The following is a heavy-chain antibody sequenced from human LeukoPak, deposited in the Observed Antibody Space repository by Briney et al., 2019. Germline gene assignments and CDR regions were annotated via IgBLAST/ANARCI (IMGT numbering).Heavy chain of an antibody. CDR2: ISSSGSTI. CDR3: AELGITMIGDV. D-gene: IGHD3-10*02. J-gene: IGHJ6*04. V-gene: IGHV3-48*03. CDR1: GFTFSSYE. Sequence: GGSLRLSCAASGFTFSSYEMNWVRQAPGKGLEWVSYISSSGSTIYYADSVKGRFTISRDNAKNSLYLQMNSQRAEDTAVYYCAELGITMIGDVWGKGTTVTISS.